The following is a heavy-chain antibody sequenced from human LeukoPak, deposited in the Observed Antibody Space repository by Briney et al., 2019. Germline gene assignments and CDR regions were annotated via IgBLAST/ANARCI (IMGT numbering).Heavy chain of an antibody. V-gene: IGHV3-7*01. CDR1: GFTFSSHL. CDR2: IKEDGSDK. J-gene: IGHJ4*02. CDR3: ARESFSYFDY. D-gene: IGHD3-3*02. Sequence: GGSLRLSCAASGFTFSSHLMSWVRQAPGKGLEWVANIKEDGSDKYYVDSVKGRFTISRDNSKNSLYLQMNSLRAEDTAVYYCARESFSYFDYWGQGTLVTVSS.